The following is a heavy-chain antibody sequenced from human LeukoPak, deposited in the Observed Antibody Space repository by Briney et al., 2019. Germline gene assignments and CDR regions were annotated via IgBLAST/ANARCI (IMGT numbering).Heavy chain of an antibody. CDR1: GYTFTSYY. CDR2: INPSGGST. CDR3: ARQGLTITMIVVVGNFDY. J-gene: IGHJ4*02. D-gene: IGHD3-22*01. V-gene: IGHV1-46*01. Sequence: ASVKVSCKASGYTFTSYYMHWVRQAPGQGLEWMGIINPSGGSTSYAQKFQGRVTMTRDTSTSTVYMELSSLRSEDTAVYYCARQGLTITMIVVVGNFDYWGQGTLVTVSS.